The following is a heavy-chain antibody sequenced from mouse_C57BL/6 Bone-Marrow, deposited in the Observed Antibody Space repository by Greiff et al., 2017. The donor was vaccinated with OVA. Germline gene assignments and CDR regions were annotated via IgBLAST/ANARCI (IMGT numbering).Heavy chain of an antibody. Sequence: EVQGVESGGGLVQPGGSLSLSCAASGFTFTDYYMSWVRQPPGKALEWLGFIRNKANGYTTEYSASVKGRFTISRDNSQSILYLQMNALRAEDSATYCCARYKGTTPWFAYWGQGTLVTVSA. CDR3: ARYKGTTPWFAY. CDR1: GFTFTDYY. D-gene: IGHD1-1*01. CDR2: IRNKANGYTT. J-gene: IGHJ3*01. V-gene: IGHV7-3*01.